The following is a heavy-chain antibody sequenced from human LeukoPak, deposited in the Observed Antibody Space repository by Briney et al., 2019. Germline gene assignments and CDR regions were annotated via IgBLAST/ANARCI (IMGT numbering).Heavy chain of an antibody. CDR2: IYYSGST. CDR3: ARESSTVTTPYYYYYYMDV. Sequence: SETLSLTCTVSGGSISSSSYYWGWIRQPPGKGLEWIGSIYYSGSTYYNPSLKSRVTISVDTSKNQFSLKLSSVTAADTAVYYCARESSTVTTPYYYYYYMDVWGKGTTVTVSS. V-gene: IGHV4-39*07. D-gene: IGHD4-17*01. CDR1: GGSISSSSYY. J-gene: IGHJ6*03.